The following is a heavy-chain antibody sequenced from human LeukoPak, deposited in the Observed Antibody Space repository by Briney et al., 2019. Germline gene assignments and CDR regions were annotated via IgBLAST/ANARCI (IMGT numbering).Heavy chain of an antibody. D-gene: IGHD3-16*02. Sequence: SETLSLTCTASGGSLSSYYWSWIRQPPGKGLEWIGYIYYSGSTNYNPSLKSRVTISVDTSKNQFSLKLSSVTAADTAVYYCARGALDFDYWGQGTLVTVSS. CDR3: ARGALDFDY. V-gene: IGHV4-59*01. CDR2: IYYSGST. CDR1: GGSLSSYY. J-gene: IGHJ4*02.